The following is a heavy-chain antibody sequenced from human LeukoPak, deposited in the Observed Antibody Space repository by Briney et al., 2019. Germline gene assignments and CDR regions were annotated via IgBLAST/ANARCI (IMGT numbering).Heavy chain of an antibody. CDR2: IYYSGST. D-gene: IGHD1-7*01. Sequence: SQTLSLTCTVSGGSISNSNYYWSWLRQPPGQGLEWIGYIYYSGSTYYNPSLKSRVTISVDTSKSQFSLKLSSVTAADTAVFYCARHMGGTTYDHWGQGTLVTVSS. J-gene: IGHJ4*02. CDR3: ARHMGGTTYDH. V-gene: IGHV4-30-4*01. CDR1: GGSISNSNYY.